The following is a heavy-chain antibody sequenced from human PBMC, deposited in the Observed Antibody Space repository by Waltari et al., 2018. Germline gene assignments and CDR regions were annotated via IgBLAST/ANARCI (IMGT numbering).Heavy chain of an antibody. CDR2: INPKSGGT. Sequence: QVQLVQSGAEVKKPGASVTVSCKASGYTFTDYYMHWVRQAPGQGLEWMGWINPKSGGTKNAEKLQGRVTMTRDTAISTAYMDLSRLRSDDTAVYYCARELTVTTTAEYFQHWGQGTLITVSS. J-gene: IGHJ1*01. D-gene: IGHD4-17*01. CDR1: GYTFTDYY. V-gene: IGHV1-2*02. CDR3: ARELTVTTTAEYFQH.